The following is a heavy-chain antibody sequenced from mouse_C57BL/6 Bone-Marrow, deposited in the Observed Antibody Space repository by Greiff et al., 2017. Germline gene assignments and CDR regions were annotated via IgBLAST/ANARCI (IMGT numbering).Heavy chain of an antibody. Sequence: EVMLVESEGGLVQPGSSMKLSCTASGFTFSDYYMAWVRQVPEKGLEWVANINYDGSSTYYLDSLKSRFIISRDNAKNILYLQMSSLKSEDTATYYCARDPVGSEGYAMDYWGQGTSVTVSS. CDR1: GFTFSDYY. D-gene: IGHD1-1*01. CDR3: ARDPVGSEGYAMDY. V-gene: IGHV5-16*01. CDR2: INYDGSST. J-gene: IGHJ4*01.